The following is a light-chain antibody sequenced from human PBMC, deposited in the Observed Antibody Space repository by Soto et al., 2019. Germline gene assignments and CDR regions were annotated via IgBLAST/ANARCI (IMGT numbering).Light chain of an antibody. V-gene: IGLV2-8*01. CDR1: SSDVGRYNY. J-gene: IGLJ1*01. Sequence: QSALTQPPSASGSPGQSVTLSCTGTSSDVGRYNYVSWYQQRPGKAPKLLIYGVTQRPSGVPDRFSASKSGNTASLTVSGLQDEDEGYYYCSSYAGSNIYVFGTGTKVTVL. CDR2: GVT. CDR3: SSYAGSNIYV.